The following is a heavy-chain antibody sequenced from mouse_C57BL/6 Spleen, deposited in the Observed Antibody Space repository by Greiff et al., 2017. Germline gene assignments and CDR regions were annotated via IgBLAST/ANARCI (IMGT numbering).Heavy chain of an antibody. CDR1: GFTFSSYA. CDR3: TRDGYAIDY. CDR2: ISSGGNYI. V-gene: IGHV5-9-1*02. Sequence: EVKLMESGEGLVKPGGSLKLSCAASGFTFSSYAMSWVRQTPEKRLEWVAYISSGGNYIYYADTVKGRITISRDNARNIMYLQMNSLKSEDTAMYYCTRDGYAIDYWGQGATVTVSS. J-gene: IGHJ4*01.